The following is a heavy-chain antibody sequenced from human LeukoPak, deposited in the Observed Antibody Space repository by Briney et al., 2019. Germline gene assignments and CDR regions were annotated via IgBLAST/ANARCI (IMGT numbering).Heavy chain of an antibody. V-gene: IGHV3-23*01. J-gene: IGHJ4*02. Sequence: GGSLRLSCAASRFTFSSYTMSWVRQAPGKGLEWVSAISGSGDTTYYADSVKGRFTISRDNSKNTLYLQMNSLRAEDTAVYYCARGPSGYHNTGGQGTLVTVSS. CDR3: ARGPSGYHNT. CDR2: ISGSGDTT. CDR1: RFTFSSYT. D-gene: IGHD5-12*01.